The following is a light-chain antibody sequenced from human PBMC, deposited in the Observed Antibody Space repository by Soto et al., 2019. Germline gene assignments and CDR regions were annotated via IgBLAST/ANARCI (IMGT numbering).Light chain of an antibody. J-gene: IGKJ5*01. CDR3: QQCRASPLA. CDR2: GAS. Sequence: TLSISTVERARISCGASQSVSSNLAWYQQKPGQSPRLLIFGASTRATGIPARFSGSGYGTEFTLTITTLQPEDVGMYYCQQCRASPLAFGRGTRLEIK. V-gene: IGKV3-15*01. CDR1: QSVSSN.